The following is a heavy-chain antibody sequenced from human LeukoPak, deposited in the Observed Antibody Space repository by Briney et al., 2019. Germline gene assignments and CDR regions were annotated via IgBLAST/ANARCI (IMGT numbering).Heavy chain of an antibody. CDR2: IKEDGSDK. Sequence: PGGSLRLSCAASGFTFSHYWMSWVRQAPGKGLEWVANIKEDGSDKYYVDSVKGRFTISRDSAQKSVFLQMNNLRAEDSAVYYCARDILTGYFMFYFDYWGQGNLVSVSS. J-gene: IGHJ4*02. V-gene: IGHV3-7*01. CDR1: GFTFSHYW. CDR3: ARDILTGYFMFYFDY. D-gene: IGHD3-9*01.